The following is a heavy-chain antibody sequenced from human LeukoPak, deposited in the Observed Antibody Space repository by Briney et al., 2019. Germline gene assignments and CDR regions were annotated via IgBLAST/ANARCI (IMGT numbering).Heavy chain of an antibody. CDR1: GYTFTGYY. V-gene: IGHV1-2*02. Sequence: ASVKVSCKASGYTFTGYYMHWVRQAPGQGLEWMGWINPNSGGTNCAQKFQGRVTMTRDTSISTAYMELSRLRSDDTAVYYCARGGYYYDSSGYYSDFDYWGQGTLVTVSS. D-gene: IGHD3-22*01. J-gene: IGHJ4*02. CDR2: INPNSGGT. CDR3: ARGGYYYDSSGYYSDFDY.